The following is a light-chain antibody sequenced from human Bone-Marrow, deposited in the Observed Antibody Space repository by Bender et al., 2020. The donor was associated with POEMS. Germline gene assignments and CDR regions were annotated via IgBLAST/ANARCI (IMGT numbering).Light chain of an antibody. CDR1: SSNIGTNP. CDR2: INN. CDR3: CAYAGSHTYV. V-gene: IGLV1-44*01. Sequence: QSVLTQPPSASGTPGQRVTISCSGSSSNIGTNPVNWYQQLPGTAPKLLIYINNQRPSGVPDRFSGSKSGTSASLAISGLQSEDEADYYCCAYAGSHTYVFGTGTKVTVL. J-gene: IGLJ1*01.